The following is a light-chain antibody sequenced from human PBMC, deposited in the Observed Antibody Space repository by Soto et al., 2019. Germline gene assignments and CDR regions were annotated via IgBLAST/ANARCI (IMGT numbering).Light chain of an antibody. Sequence: DIQMTQSPSTLSASVGDRVTITCRASQSISSWLAWYQQKPGKAPKLLIYDASSLESGVPSRFSGSGSGTEFTLTISSLQPDDFATYYCQQYNSDSTFGQGTKVDI. CDR1: QSISSW. CDR3: QQYNSDST. CDR2: DAS. V-gene: IGKV1-5*01. J-gene: IGKJ1*01.